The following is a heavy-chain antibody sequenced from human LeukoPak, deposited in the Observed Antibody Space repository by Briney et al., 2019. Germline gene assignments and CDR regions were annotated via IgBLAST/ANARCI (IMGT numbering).Heavy chain of an antibody. CDR2: MNPNSGNT. V-gene: IGHV1-8*01. CDR1: GYTFTSYD. Sequence: ASVKVSCKASGYTFTSYDINWVRQATGQPLEWNGWMNPNSGNTGYAQKFQGRVTMTRNTSISTAYMELSSLISEDTAVYYCARQAVAGTGFDYWGQGTLVTVSS. J-gene: IGHJ4*02. D-gene: IGHD6-19*01. CDR3: ARQAVAGTGFDY.